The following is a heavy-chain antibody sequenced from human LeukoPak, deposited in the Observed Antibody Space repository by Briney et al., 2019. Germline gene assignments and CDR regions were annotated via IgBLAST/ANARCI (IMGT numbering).Heavy chain of an antibody. CDR3: ARDQRYAFDY. J-gene: IGHJ4*02. V-gene: IGHV3-48*02. CDR2: IRTSTEGANYA. D-gene: IGHD3-9*01. CDR1: GFTFTDCP. Sequence: GGSLRLSCATSGFTFTDCPMNWVRQAPGKGLEWVSNIRTSTEGANYAIYADSVKGRITFSRDDAKNTLDLHMHSLRDNDAAVYYCARDQRYAFDYWGQGILVTVSS.